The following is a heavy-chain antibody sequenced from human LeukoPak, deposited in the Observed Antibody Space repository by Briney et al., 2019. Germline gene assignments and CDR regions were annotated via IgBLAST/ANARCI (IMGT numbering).Heavy chain of an antibody. J-gene: IGHJ6*02. CDR3: AKDLAMVRGVPWGMDV. CDR2: IKQDGSEK. Sequence: TGGSLRLSCAASGFTFSSYWMSWVRQAPGRGLERVANIKQDGSEKYYVDSVKVRFTISRDNAKNSLYLQMNSLRAEDTAVYYCAKDLAMVRGVPWGMDVWGQGTTVTVSS. CDR1: GFTFSSYW. V-gene: IGHV3-7*03. D-gene: IGHD3-10*01.